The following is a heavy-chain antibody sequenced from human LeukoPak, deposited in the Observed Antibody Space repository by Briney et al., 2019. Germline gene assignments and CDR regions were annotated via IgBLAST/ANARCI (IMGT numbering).Heavy chain of an antibody. CDR3: AREGTSMVRGGSGFDY. Sequence: PSETLSLTCTVSGGSISSYYWSWIRQPAGKGLEWIGRIYTSGSTNYNPSLKSRVTISVDTSKNQFSLKLSSVTAADTAVYYCAREGTSMVRGGSGFDYWGQGTLVTVSS. CDR2: IYTSGST. D-gene: IGHD3-10*01. J-gene: IGHJ4*02. CDR1: GGSISSYY. V-gene: IGHV4-4*07.